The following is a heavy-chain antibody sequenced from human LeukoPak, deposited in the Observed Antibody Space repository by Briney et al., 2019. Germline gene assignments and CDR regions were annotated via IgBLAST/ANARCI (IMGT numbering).Heavy chain of an antibody. CDR3: ARLATRDDIDY. CDR1: SGTFFSYA. Sequence: SLQISCWASSGTFFSYASSWVRHPPAQELEWMGGIIPIFGTANYAQKFQGRVTITADESTSTAYMELSSLRSEDTAVYYCARLATRDDIDYWGQGTLVTVSS. CDR2: IIPIFGTA. D-gene: IGHD1-1*01. V-gene: IGHV1-69*01. J-gene: IGHJ4*02.